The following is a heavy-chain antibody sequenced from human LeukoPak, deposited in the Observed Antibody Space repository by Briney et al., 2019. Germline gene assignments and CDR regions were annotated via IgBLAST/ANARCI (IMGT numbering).Heavy chain of an antibody. J-gene: IGHJ4*02. CDR3: ARVNGYYDSSGYYYQGYFDY. D-gene: IGHD3-22*01. V-gene: IGHV4-59*01. CDR2: IYYSGIT. CDR1: GASISSYY. Sequence: SGTLSLTCSVSGASISSYYYNWIRQSPGKGLEWIGYIYYSGITNYSPSLKSRVTMSLDTSNNQFSLKLSSVTAADTAVYYCARVNGYYDSSGYYYQGYFDYWGQGTLVTVSS.